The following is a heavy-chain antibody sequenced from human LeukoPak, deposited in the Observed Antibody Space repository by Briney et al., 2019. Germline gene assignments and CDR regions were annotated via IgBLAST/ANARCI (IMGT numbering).Heavy chain of an antibody. CDR2: ISGGGGTG. D-gene: IGHD6-19*01. J-gene: IGHJ4*02. Sequence: ASVKVSCKASGYTFTDYDIHWVRQAPGQRLEWMGWISGGGGTGIYSQNFQDRVTITWDTSATTAYMELRSLRSDDTAVYYCAREPPYSSGWPPDYWGQGTLVTVSS. CDR3: AREPPYSSGWPPDY. V-gene: IGHV1-3*01. CDR1: GYTFTDYD.